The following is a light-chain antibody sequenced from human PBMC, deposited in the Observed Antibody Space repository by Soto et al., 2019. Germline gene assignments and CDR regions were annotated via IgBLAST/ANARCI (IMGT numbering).Light chain of an antibody. Sequence: DIQMTQSPSTLSASVGDRVTITCRASQSITTWLAWYQQKPGKAPKLLIFDASSLESGVPSRFGGSGSRTEFTLTISSLQPDDFATYYCQQYISYPTWTFGQGTKVEIK. CDR1: QSITTW. V-gene: IGKV1-5*01. CDR2: DAS. J-gene: IGKJ1*01. CDR3: QQYISYPTWT.